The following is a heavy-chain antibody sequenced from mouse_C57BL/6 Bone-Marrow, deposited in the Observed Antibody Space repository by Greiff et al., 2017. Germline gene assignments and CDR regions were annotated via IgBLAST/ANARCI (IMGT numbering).Heavy chain of an antibody. D-gene: IGHD1-1*01. CDR1: GYTFTDYE. CDR3: FYDYGAMDY. J-gene: IGHJ4*01. CDR2: IDPETGGT. Sequence: QVQLKQSGAELVRPGASVTLSCKASGYTFTDYEMHWVKQTPVHGLEWIGAIDPETGGTAYNQKFKGKAILTADKSSSTAYMELRSLTSEDSAVYYFFYDYGAMDYWGRGTSVTVSS. V-gene: IGHV1-15*01.